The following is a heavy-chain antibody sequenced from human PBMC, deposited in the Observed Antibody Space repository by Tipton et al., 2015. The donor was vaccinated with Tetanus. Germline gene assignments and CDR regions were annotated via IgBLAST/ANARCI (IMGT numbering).Heavy chain of an antibody. J-gene: IGHJ6*02. CDR2: ISGSGGST. CDR1: GFTFSSYA. D-gene: IGHD6-13*01. CDR3: AKDQGSSSWDFYYYYYGMDV. V-gene: IGHV3-23*01. Sequence: SLRLSCAASGFTFSSYAMSWVRQAPGKGLEWVSAISGSGGSTYYADSVKGRFTISRDNSKNTLYLQMNSLRAEDTAVYYCAKDQGSSSWDFYYYYYGMDVWGQGTTDTVSS.